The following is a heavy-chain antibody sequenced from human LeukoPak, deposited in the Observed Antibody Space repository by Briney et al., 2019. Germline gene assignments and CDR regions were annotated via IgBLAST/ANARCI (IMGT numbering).Heavy chain of an antibody. D-gene: IGHD5-18*01. Sequence: GGSLRLSCAASGFTFSSYGMHWVRQAPGKGLEWVAVISYDGSNKYYADSVKGRFTISRDNSKNTLSLQMNSLRAEDTAVYYCAREWAVGYSYGLFDQWGQGTLVTVSS. J-gene: IGHJ4*02. CDR3: AREWAVGYSYGLFDQ. V-gene: IGHV3-30*03. CDR2: ISYDGSNK. CDR1: GFTFSSYG.